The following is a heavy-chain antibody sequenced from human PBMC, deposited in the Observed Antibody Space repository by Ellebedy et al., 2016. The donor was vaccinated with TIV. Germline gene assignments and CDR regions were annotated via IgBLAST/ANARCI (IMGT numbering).Heavy chain of an antibody. Sequence: GESLKISCAASGFTFSSYSMNWVRQAPGKGLEWVSHISLSSSTIYYADSVKGRFTISRDNAKNSLSLQMNSLRDEDTAVYYCARGQRFGESSFDYWGQGTLVTVSS. V-gene: IGHV3-48*02. CDR3: ARGQRFGESSFDY. CDR1: GFTFSSYS. CDR2: ISLSSSTI. J-gene: IGHJ4*02. D-gene: IGHD3-10*01.